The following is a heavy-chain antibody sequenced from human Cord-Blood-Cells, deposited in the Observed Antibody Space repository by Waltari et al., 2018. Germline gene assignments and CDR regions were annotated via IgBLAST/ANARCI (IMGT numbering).Heavy chain of an antibody. D-gene: IGHD3-10*01. J-gene: IGHJ4*02. CDR1: GGSISSGGYS. CDR3: ASEYYYGSGSYYN. V-gene: IGHV4-30-2*01. CDR2: IYHSGST. Sequence: QLQLQESGSGLVKPSQTLSLTCAVSGGSISSGGYSWSWIRQPPGKGLEWIGYIYHSGSTYYNPSLKSRVTISVDRSKNQFSLKLSSVTAADTAVYYCASEYYYGSGSYYNWGQGTLVTVSP.